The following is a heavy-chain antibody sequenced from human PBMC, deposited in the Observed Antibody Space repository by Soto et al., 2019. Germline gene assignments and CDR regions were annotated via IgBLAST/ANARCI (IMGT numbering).Heavy chain of an antibody. J-gene: IGHJ5*01. CDR1: GDSISAVDYF. V-gene: IGHV4-30-4*01. Sequence: SETLSLTCSVSGDSISAVDYFWAWIRQPPGQALEYIGYIYKSATTYYNPSFEGRVAISLDTSKSHFSLNVTSVTAADTAVYFCARGRYCLTGRCFPNWFDSWGQGTLVTVSS. CDR2: IYKSATT. CDR3: ARGRYCLTGRCFPNWFDS. D-gene: IGHD2-15*01.